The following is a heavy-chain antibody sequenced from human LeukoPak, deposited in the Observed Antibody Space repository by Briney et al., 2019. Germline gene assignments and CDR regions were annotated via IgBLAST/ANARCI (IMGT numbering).Heavy chain of an antibody. J-gene: IGHJ4*02. CDR1: GGTLSSYA. Sequence: ASVKVSCKASGGTLSSYAISWVRQAPGQGLEWMGGIIPIFGTANYAQKFQGRVTITADKSTSTAYMELSSLRSEDTAVYYCARSRARGDFDYWGQGTLVTVSS. CDR3: ARSRARGDFDY. CDR2: IIPIFGTA. D-gene: IGHD3-10*01. V-gene: IGHV1-69*06.